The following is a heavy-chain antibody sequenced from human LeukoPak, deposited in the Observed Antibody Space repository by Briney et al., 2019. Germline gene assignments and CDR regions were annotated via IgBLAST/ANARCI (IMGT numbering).Heavy chain of an antibody. CDR1: GGSMTNYY. Sequence: SETLSLTCTVSGGSMTNYYWHWIQQPAGKGLEWIGHIYGNGNTDFNPSLNSRVTISLDKSQNQFSLQLKSVTAADTAVYYCARGGSSDWYPLMKWGQGILVTVSS. D-gene: IGHD2-21*01. CDR3: ARGGSSDWYPLMK. CDR2: IYGNGNT. J-gene: IGHJ4*02. V-gene: IGHV4-4*07.